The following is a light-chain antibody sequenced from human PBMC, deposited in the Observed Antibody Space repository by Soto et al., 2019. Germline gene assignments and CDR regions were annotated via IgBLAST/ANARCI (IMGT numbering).Light chain of an antibody. CDR3: CSYAGSSTLL. CDR1: SSDIGSYNL. CDR2: AVS. V-gene: IGLV2-23*02. Sequence: QSALTQPACVSGSRGQSITVSCTGTSSDIGSYNLVSWYQHHPGKAPKLMIYAVSKRPSGVSSRFSGSKSGNTASLTISGLQAEDEADYFCCSYAGSSTLLFGGGTKVTDL. J-gene: IGLJ3*02.